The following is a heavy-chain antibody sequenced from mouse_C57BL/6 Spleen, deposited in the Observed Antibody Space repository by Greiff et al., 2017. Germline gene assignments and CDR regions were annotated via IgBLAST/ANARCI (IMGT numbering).Heavy chain of an antibody. V-gene: IGHV7-3*01. J-gene: IGHJ1*03. CDR2: LRNKANGYTT. CDR1: GFTFTDYY. CDR3: ARSSKGYVGV. D-gene: IGHD1-3*01. Sequence: EVQLVESGGGLVQPGGSLSLSCAASGFTFTDYYMSWVRQPPGKALEWLGFLRNKANGYTTEYSASVKGRFTISRDNSQSILYLQMNALRAEDSATYYCARSSKGYVGVWGTGTTVTVSS.